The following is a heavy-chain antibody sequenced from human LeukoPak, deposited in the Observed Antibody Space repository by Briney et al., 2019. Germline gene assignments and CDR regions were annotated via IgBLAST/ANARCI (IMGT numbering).Heavy chain of an antibody. Sequence: SETLSLTCTVSGGSISSGSYYWSWIRQPAGKGLEWIGRIYTSGSTNYNPSLKSRVTISVDTSKNQFSLNLKSVTAADTAVYSCARDRQSSSWYPTYYFDYWGQGALVTVSS. CDR2: IYTSGST. V-gene: IGHV4-61*02. J-gene: IGHJ4*02. CDR3: ARDRQSSSWYPTYYFDY. D-gene: IGHD6-13*01. CDR1: GGSISSGSYY.